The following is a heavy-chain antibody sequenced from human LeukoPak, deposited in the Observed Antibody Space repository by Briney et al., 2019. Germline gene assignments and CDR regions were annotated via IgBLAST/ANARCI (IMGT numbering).Heavy chain of an antibody. V-gene: IGHV3-30-3*01. J-gene: IGHJ5*02. CDR2: ISYDGSNK. CDR3: ARGPPLFDP. CDR1: GFTFSSYA. Sequence: PGRSLRLSCAASGFTFSSYAMHWVRQAPGKGLEWVAVISYDGSNKYYADSVKGRFTISRDNSKNTLYLQMNSLRVEDTAVYYCARGPPLFDPWGQGTLVTVSS.